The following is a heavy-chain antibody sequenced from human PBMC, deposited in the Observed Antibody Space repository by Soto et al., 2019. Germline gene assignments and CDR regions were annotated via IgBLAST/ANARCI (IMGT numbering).Heavy chain of an antibody. CDR2: IYPGDSDT. CDR3: ARQYCSSTSCYREDAFDI. Sequence: PGESLKISCKGSGYSFTSYWIGWVRQMPGKGLEWMGIIYPGDSDTRYSTSFQGQVTISADKSISTAYLQWSSLKASDTAMYYCARQYCSSTSCYREDAFDIWGQGTMVTVSS. D-gene: IGHD2-2*02. J-gene: IGHJ3*02. CDR1: GYSFTSYW. V-gene: IGHV5-51*01.